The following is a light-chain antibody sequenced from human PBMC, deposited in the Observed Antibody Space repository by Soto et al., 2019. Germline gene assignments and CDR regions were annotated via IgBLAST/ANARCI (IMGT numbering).Light chain of an antibody. Sequence: DIPMTQSPSSLSASLGDRVTITCRASQTISRYLNWYQQKPGKAPELLIYAASILQSGVPSRFSGSGSGTDFTLTISSLQPEDLATYYCQQSYSSPPTFGQGPTFGQGTKLEIK. V-gene: IGKV1-39*01. J-gene: IGKJ2*01. CDR1: QTISRY. CDR2: AAS. CDR3: QQSYSSPPTFGQGPT.